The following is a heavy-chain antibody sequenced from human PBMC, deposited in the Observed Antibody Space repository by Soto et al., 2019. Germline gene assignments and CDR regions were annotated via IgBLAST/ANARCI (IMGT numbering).Heavy chain of an antibody. D-gene: IGHD2-8*01. Sequence: PSETLSLTCNVSGGSINSYYWSWIRQPAGKGLEWIGRISSGGSAIYNPSLKSRVTISVDTSKNQFSLRLTSVTAADTAVYFCARDAYPNWFDFWGKGTLVTVSS. J-gene: IGHJ5*01. CDR2: ISSGGSA. CDR1: GGSINSYY. V-gene: IGHV4-4*07. CDR3: ARDAYPNWFDF.